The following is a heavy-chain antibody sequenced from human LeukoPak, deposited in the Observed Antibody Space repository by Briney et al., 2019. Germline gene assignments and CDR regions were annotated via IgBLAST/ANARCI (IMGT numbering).Heavy chain of an antibody. Sequence: SETLSLTCTVSGGSISSYYWSWIRQPPGKGLEWIGYIYYSGSTKYNPSLKNRVTISVDTSKNQFSLKLSSVTAADTAVYYCASSRYYYYYMDVWGKGTTVTISS. CDR3: ASSRYYYYYMDV. CDR2: IYYSGST. J-gene: IGHJ6*03. V-gene: IGHV4-59*12. CDR1: GGSISSYY.